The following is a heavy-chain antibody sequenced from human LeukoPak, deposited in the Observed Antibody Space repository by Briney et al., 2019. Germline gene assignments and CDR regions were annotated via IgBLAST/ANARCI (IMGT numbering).Heavy chain of an antibody. D-gene: IGHD5-18*01. CDR3: AHSRHTARVEN. Sequence: SGPTLVNPTPPLTLTFTFSGFSLSSSGVGVGWIRQPPGKALEWLALIYWDDDKRYSPSLKTRLTITKDTSKNQVVLTMTNMDPVDTGTYYCAHSRHTARVENWGQGTLVTVSS. CDR1: GFSLSSSGVG. J-gene: IGHJ4*02. CDR2: IYWDDDK. V-gene: IGHV2-5*02.